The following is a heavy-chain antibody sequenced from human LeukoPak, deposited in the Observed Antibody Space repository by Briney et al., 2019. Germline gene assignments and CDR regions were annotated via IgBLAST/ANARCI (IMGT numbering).Heavy chain of an antibody. V-gene: IGHV3-43*01. CDR3: AKDRDSTGYFQYFDS. CDR2: ISWDGGST. J-gene: IGHJ4*02. Sequence: GGSLRLSCAASGFTFDDYTMHWVRQAPGKGLEWVSLISWDGGSTYYADSVKGRFTISRDNSKNSLYLQMNSLRTEDTALYYCAKDRDSTGYFQYFDSWGQGTLVTVSS. D-gene: IGHD3-22*01. CDR1: GFTFDDYT.